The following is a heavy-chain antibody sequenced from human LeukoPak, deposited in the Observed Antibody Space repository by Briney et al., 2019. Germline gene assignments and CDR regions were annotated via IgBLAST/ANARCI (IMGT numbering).Heavy chain of an antibody. V-gene: IGHV3-7*01. CDR2: IKQDGSEK. J-gene: IGHJ6*02. CDR3: ARGSAAIALYGMDV. CDR1: GFTFSRYW. Sequence: GGSLRLSCAASGFTFSRYWMSWVRQAPGKGLEWVANIKQDGSEKYYVDSVRGRFTISRDNAKNSLYLQMNSLRAEDTAVYYCARGSAAIALYGMDVWGQGTTVTVSS. D-gene: IGHD2-21*01.